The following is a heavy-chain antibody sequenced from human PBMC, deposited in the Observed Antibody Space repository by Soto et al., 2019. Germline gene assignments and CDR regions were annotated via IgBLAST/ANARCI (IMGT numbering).Heavy chain of an antibody. V-gene: IGHV3-23*01. Sequence: PGGSLRLSCAASGFTFSIYAMIWVRQAPGKGLEWVSAISGSGGSTYYADSVKGRFTISRDNSKNTLYLQMSSLRAEDTAVYYCAKDVPDIVVVPAATFFDYWGQGTLVTVSS. CDR1: GFTFSIYA. CDR2: ISGSGGST. D-gene: IGHD2-2*01. J-gene: IGHJ4*02. CDR3: AKDVPDIVVVPAATFFDY.